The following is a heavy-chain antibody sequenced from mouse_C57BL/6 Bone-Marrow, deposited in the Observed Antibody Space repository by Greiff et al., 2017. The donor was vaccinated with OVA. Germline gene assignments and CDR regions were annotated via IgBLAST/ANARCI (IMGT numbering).Heavy chain of an antibody. Sequence: EVQLQQSGPGMVKPSQSLSLTCTVTGYSITSGYDWHWIRHFPGNKLEWMGYISYSGSTNYNPSLKSRISITHDTSKNHFFLKLNSVTTEDTATYYCARGYEYWFAYWGQGTLVTVSA. CDR2: ISYSGST. CDR1: GYSITSGYD. V-gene: IGHV3-1*01. D-gene: IGHD2-3*01. CDR3: ARGYEYWFAY. J-gene: IGHJ3*01.